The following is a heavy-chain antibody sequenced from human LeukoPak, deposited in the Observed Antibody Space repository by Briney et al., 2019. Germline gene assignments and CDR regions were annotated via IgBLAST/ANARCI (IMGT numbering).Heavy chain of an antibody. CDR2: INPAGSVT. D-gene: IGHD3-16*01. V-gene: IGHV3-74*01. J-gene: IGHJ4*02. CDR1: GFTISSYW. CDR3: SRDFVGAEDY. Sequence: GGSLRLSCSAFGFTISSYWMHWVRQAPGKGLVWVSRINPAGSVTNHADSVRGRFTISRDTATTTLYREMNSQKADDTAVYYCSRDFVGAEDYWGQGTPVTVSS.